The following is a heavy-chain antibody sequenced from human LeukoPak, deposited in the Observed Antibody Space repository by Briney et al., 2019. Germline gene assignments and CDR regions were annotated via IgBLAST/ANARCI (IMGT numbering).Heavy chain of an antibody. Sequence: ASVEVSCKASGYTFINYGISWGRQAPGQGLEWMGWISVYNGNTKYAQKPQGRVTMTTDTSTSITYMELRSLRSDDTAVYYCARGIAATDFDYWGQGTLVTVSS. J-gene: IGHJ4*02. CDR3: ARGIAATDFDY. CDR2: ISVYNGNT. V-gene: IGHV1-18*01. CDR1: GYTFINYG. D-gene: IGHD6-6*01.